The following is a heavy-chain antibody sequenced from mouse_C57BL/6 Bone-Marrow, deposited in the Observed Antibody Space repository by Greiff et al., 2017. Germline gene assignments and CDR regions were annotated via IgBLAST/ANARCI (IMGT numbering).Heavy chain of an antibody. CDR2: ISSGGSYT. V-gene: IGHV5-6*01. Sequence: EVKVVESGGDLVKPGGSLKLSCAASGFTFSSYGMSWVRQTPDKRLEWVATISSGGSYTYYPDSVKGRFTISRDNAKNTLYLQMSSLKSEDTAMYYCGRDYDGAWFAYWGQGTLVTVSA. D-gene: IGHD2-4*01. CDR1: GFTFSSYG. J-gene: IGHJ3*01. CDR3: GRDYDGAWFAY.